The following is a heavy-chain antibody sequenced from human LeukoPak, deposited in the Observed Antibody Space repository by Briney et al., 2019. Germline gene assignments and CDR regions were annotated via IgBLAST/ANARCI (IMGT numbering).Heavy chain of an antibody. V-gene: IGHV3-30-3*01. CDR3: ARDPSGDYGDYYFDY. CDR1: GFTFSSYA. D-gene: IGHD4-17*01. CDR2: ISYDGSNK. J-gene: IGHJ4*02. Sequence: GGSLRLSCVASGFTFSSYAMHWVRQAPGKGLEWVAVISYDGSNKYYADSVKGRFTISRDNSKNTLYLQMNSLRAEDTAVYYCARDPSGDYGDYYFDYWGQGTLVTVSS.